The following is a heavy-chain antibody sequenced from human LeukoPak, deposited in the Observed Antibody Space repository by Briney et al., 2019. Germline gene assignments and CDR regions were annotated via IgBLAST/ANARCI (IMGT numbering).Heavy chain of an antibody. V-gene: IGHV4-39*01. CDR2: IYYSGST. J-gene: IGHJ4*02. D-gene: IGHD6-19*01. CDR1: GGSIRSSSYY. Sequence: SETLSLTCTVAGGSIRSSSYYWGWIRQPPGKGLEWIGSIYYSGSTYYNASLKSRGTISVDTSKNQFSLKLNSVTAADTAVYFCARQVVAVAGTGYFDYWGQGTLVTVSS. CDR3: ARQVVAVAGTGYFDY.